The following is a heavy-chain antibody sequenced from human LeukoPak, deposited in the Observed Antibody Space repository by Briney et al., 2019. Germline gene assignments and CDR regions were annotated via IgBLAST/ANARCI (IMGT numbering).Heavy chain of an antibody. CDR2: ISERGGST. CDR3: ARRGVVIRGILVIGYHQEAYHYDF. Sequence: GGSQSLFCAASGFTFSSYATPCVRQAPGEGLEWVTYISERGGSTTYADSVKGRFHLSRDTSLNTLYLQMNNLRAEDTAVYFCARRGVVIRGILVIGYHQEAYHYDFWGQGVLVTVSS. CDR1: GFTFSSYA. J-gene: IGHJ4*02. V-gene: IGHV3-23*01. D-gene: IGHD3-10*01.